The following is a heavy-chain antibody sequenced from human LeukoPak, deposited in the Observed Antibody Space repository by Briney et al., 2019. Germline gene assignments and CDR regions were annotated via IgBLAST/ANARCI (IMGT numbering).Heavy chain of an antibody. CDR2: INSDGSST. CDR1: GFTFSSYW. CDR3: AREHVVVVPAANSYGMDV. V-gene: IGHV3-74*01. J-gene: IGHJ6*02. Sequence: GGSLGLSCAASGFTFSSYWMHWVRQAPGKGLVWVSRINSDGSSTSYADSVKGRFTISRDNAKNTLYLQMNSLRAEDTAVYYCAREHVVVVPAANSYGMDVWGQGTTVTVSS. D-gene: IGHD2-2*01.